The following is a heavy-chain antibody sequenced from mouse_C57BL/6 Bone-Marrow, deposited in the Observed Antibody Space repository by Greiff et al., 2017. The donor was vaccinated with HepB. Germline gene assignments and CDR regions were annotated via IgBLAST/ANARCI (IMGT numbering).Heavy chain of an antibody. V-gene: IGHV1-82*01. CDR3: ARWDGSSYGYFDV. CDR1: GYAFSSSW. CDR2: IYPGDGDT. D-gene: IGHD1-1*01. J-gene: IGHJ1*03. Sequence: VKLQQSGPELVKPGASVKISCKASGYAFSSSWMNWVKQRPGKGLEWIGRIYPGDGDTNYNGKFKGKATLTADKSSSTAYMQLSSLTSEDSAVYFCARWDGSSYGYFDVWGTGTTVTVSS.